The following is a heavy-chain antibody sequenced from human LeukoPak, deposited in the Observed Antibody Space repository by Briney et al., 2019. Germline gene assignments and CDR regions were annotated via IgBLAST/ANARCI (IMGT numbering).Heavy chain of an antibody. CDR3: ARDYSDILTGYSPLDY. CDR2: ISSSGSTI. Sequence: GGSLRLSCAASGFTFSDYYMDWVRQAPGKGLEWVSYISSSGSTIYYADSVKGRFTISRDNAKNSLYLQMNSLRAEDTAVYYCARDYSDILTGYSPLDYWGQGTLVTVSS. V-gene: IGHV3-11*04. CDR1: GFTFSDYY. J-gene: IGHJ4*02. D-gene: IGHD3-9*01.